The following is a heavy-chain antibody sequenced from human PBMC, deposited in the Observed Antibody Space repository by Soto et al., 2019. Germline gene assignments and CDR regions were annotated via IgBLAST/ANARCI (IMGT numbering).Heavy chain of an antibody. Sequence: PGGSLRLSCVASGFTVSSDYMSWVRQAPGKGLEWVSVIYSGGNTYYADSVKGRFTISRDNSKNTVYLQMNSLRAEDTAVYYCARSPRINYYDSSGPEYFQHWGQGTLVTVSS. CDR1: GFTVSSDY. D-gene: IGHD3-22*01. J-gene: IGHJ1*01. CDR3: ARSPRINYYDSSGPEYFQH. CDR2: IYSGGNT. V-gene: IGHV3-53*01.